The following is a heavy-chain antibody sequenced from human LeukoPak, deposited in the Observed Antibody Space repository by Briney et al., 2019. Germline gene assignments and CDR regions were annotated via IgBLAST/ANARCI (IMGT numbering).Heavy chain of an antibody. Sequence: PGESLKISCKGSRYSFTTYWIGWVRQMPGKGLEWMGIIYPGDSDTRYSPSFQGQVTISADKSIGAAYLQWSSLKASDTAMYYCARRGLCSGGSCYGLSDYWGQGTLVTVSS. CDR1: RYSFTTYW. J-gene: IGHJ4*02. CDR3: ARRGLCSGGSCYGLSDY. V-gene: IGHV5-51*03. D-gene: IGHD2-15*01. CDR2: IYPGDSDT.